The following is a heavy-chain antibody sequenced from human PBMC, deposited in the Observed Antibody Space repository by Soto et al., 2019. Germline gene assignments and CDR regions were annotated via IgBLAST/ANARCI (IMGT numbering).Heavy chain of an antibody. V-gene: IGHV1-69*02. CDR3: ASNLDDYGDYGAFDI. Sequence: QVQLVQSGAEVKKPGSSVKVSCKASGGTFSSYTISWVRQAPGQGLEWMGRIIPILGIANYAQKFQGIVTITADKSTSTAYMELSSLRSEDTAVYYCASNLDDYGDYGAFDIWGQGTMVNVSS. D-gene: IGHD4-17*01. CDR2: IIPILGIA. J-gene: IGHJ3*02. CDR1: GGTFSSYT.